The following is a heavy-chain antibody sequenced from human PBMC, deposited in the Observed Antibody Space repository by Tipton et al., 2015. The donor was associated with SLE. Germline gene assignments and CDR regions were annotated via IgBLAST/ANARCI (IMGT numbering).Heavy chain of an antibody. Sequence: TLSLTCTVSGGSISSGTYYSTWIRQPAGKELEYIGHVSTTGTTNYNPSLQSRVTISLDTSKNQFSLNLSSVTAGDTAVYYCARTNLQESLVDWYFDLWGRGTLVTVSS. J-gene: IGHJ2*01. CDR3: ARTNLQESLVDWYFDL. CDR2: VSTTGTT. D-gene: IGHD5-24*01. CDR1: GGSISSGTYY. V-gene: IGHV4-61*09.